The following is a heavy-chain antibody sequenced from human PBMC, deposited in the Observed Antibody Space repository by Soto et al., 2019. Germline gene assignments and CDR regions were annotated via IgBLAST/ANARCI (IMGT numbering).Heavy chain of an antibody. CDR3: AREPRYCRGGSCSITGDAYDI. Sequence: PGGSLRLSCAASGFTVYRNYMTWVRQAPGKGLEWVSVISNRGDTHYADSVRGRFSLSRDISDNTLHLQMNNLRVEDTAVYYCAREPRYCRGGSCSITGDAYDIWGQGTMVTVSS. D-gene: IGHD2-15*01. CDR2: ISNRGDT. J-gene: IGHJ3*02. CDR1: GFTVYRNY. V-gene: IGHV3-66*01.